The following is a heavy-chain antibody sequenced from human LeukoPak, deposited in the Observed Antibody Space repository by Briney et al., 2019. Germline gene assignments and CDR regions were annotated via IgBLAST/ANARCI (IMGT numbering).Heavy chain of an antibody. Sequence: GGSLRLSCAASGFTFDDYAMHWVRQVPGKGLEWVSHISWNSGSRTYADSVKGRFTISRDNAKNSLYLQMNSLRAEDTAVYYCARDYGIYCSGGSCYSNRDAFDIWGQGTMVTVSS. CDR3: ARDYGIYCSGGSCYSNRDAFDI. J-gene: IGHJ3*02. V-gene: IGHV3-9*01. D-gene: IGHD2-15*01. CDR2: ISWNSGSR. CDR1: GFTFDDYA.